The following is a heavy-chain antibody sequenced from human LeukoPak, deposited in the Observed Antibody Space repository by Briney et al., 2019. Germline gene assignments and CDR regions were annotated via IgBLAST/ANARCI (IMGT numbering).Heavy chain of an antibody. CDR3: ARVRDIAVAPFDI. Sequence: SETLSLTCTVSGGSINSGDYYWSWLRQPPGTGLEWIGYIYYSGSTYYNPSLKSRVTISVDTSKNQFSLKLSSVTAADTAVYYCARVRDIAVAPFDIWGQGTMVTVSS. CDR2: IYYSGST. V-gene: IGHV4-30-4*08. D-gene: IGHD6-19*01. CDR1: GGSINSGDYY. J-gene: IGHJ3*02.